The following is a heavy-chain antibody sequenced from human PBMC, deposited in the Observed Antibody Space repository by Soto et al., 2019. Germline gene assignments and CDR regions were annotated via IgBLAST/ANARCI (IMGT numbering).Heavy chain of an antibody. Sequence: QVQLVQSGAEVKKTGASVKLSCKASGYTFTDHYIHWVRQAPGQGPQWMGMIDPRSGDTYYAQRCQVRVALTRDTSTSTVYREMNSLSSEDAAVYHCALCIVGVPLDVWGLGTIVTVS. J-gene: IGHJ6*02. D-gene: IGHD3-3*01. CDR2: IDPRSGDT. CDR1: GYTFTDHY. V-gene: IGHV1-46*01. CDR3: ALCIVGVPLDV.